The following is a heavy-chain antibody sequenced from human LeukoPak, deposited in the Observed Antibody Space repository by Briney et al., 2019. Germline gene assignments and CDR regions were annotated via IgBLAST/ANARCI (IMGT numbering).Heavy chain of an antibody. CDR3: ARGYRGSSSWFGYYYYMDV. V-gene: IGHV1-8*03. J-gene: IGHJ6*03. D-gene: IGHD6-6*01. CDR1: GYTFTSYA. Sequence: ASVKVSCKASGYTFTSYAMNWVRQATGQGLEWMGWMNPNSGNTGYAQKFQGRVTITRNTSISTAYMELSSLRSEDTAVYYCARGYRGSSSWFGYYYYMDVWGKGTTVTVSS. CDR2: MNPNSGNT.